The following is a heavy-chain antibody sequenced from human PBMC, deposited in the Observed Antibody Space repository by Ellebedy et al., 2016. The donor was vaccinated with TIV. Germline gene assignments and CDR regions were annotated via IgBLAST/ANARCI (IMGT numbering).Heavy chain of an antibody. J-gene: IGHJ3*02. D-gene: IGHD6-19*01. CDR2: IIPIFGTA. CDR1: GGTFSSYA. CDR3: ARDPPGIAVAGQRGAFDI. Sequence: SVKVSXKASGGTFSSYAISWVRQAPGQGLEWMGGIIPIFGTANYAQKFQGRVTITADESTSTAYMELSSLRSEDTAVYYCARDPPGIAVAGQRGAFDIWGQGTMVTVSS. V-gene: IGHV1-69*13.